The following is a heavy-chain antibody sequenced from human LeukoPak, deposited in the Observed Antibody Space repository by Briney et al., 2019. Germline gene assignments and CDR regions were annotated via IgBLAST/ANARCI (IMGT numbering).Heavy chain of an antibody. CDR3: ARESGYSSSSES. Sequence: ASVKVSCKASGYTFTSYGISWVRQAPGQRLEWMGWISAYNGNTNYAQKLQGRVTITADKSTSTAYMELSSLRSEDTAVYYCARESGYSSSSESWGQGTMVTVSS. D-gene: IGHD6-6*01. CDR1: GYTFTSYG. J-gene: IGHJ3*01. CDR2: ISAYNGNT. V-gene: IGHV1-18*01.